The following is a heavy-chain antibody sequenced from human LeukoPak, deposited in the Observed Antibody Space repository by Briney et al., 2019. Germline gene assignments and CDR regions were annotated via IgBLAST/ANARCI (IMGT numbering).Heavy chain of an antibody. CDR1: GFTFSSYA. D-gene: IGHD1-14*01. CDR3: ARTTRKVDY. J-gene: IGHJ4*02. CDR2: ISYDGSNK. V-gene: IGHV3-30-3*01. Sequence: GRSLRLSCAASGFTFSSYAMHWVRQAPGKGLEWVAVISYDGSNKYYADSVKGRFTISRDNSKNTLYLQMNSLRAEDTAVYYCARTTRKVDYWGQGTLVTVPS.